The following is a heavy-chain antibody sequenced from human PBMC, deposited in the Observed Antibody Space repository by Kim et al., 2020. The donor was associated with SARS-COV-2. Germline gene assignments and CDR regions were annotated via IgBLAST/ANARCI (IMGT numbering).Heavy chain of an antibody. Sequence: GGSLRLSCTGSGFTFSSYALSWVRQAPGKGLECVSIISGSGTGPYYADSVKGRFTISRDNSKNTLYLQMNSLRADDTALYYCAKAYSSSSGSCRYYFYY. CDR2: ISGSGTGP. V-gene: IGHV3-23*01. CDR3: AKAYSSSSGSCRYYFYY. CDR1: GFTFSSYA. D-gene: IGHD6-6*01. J-gene: IGHJ6*03.